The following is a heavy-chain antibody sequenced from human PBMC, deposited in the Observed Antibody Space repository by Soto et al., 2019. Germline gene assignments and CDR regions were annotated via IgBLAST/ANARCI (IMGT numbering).Heavy chain of an antibody. D-gene: IGHD6-19*01. V-gene: IGHV1-18*01. CDR2: ISPHNGNA. J-gene: IGHJ4*02. CDR3: ARDRSGWYDF. Sequence: ASVKVSCEPSGYPFTSNRLSWVRRAPGQGLEWMGWISPHNGNAKYAQKFQDRVTMTADTAASTVYMELRSLRSDDSAVFYCARDRSGWYDFWGQGTLVTVSS. CDR1: GYPFTSNR.